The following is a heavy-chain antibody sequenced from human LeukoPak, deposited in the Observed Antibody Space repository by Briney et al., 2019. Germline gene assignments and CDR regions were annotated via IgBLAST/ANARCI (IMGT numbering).Heavy chain of an antibody. J-gene: IGHJ3*02. V-gene: IGHV3-53*01. CDR1: GFSVSSNF. CDR3: ANPVGYGDAFDI. D-gene: IGHD5-12*01. Sequence: TGGSLRLSCAASGFSVSSNFMSWVRQAPGKGLEWVSFIYSGGSTYYADSVKGRFTISRDNSKNTLYLQMNSLRAEDAAVYYCANPVGYGDAFDIWGQGTMVTVSS. CDR2: IYSGGST.